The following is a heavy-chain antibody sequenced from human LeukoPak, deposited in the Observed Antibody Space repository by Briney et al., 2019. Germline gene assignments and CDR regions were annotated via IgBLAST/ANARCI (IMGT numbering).Heavy chain of an antibody. CDR3: ARAPYCTGGSCRFDY. CDR1: GCTSSSYW. Sequence: GGSLRLSCAVSGCTSSSYWMSRVRQAPGKGLEWVANIKQDGSEKYYVDSVKGRFTISRDNAKNSLYLQMNSLRAEDTAVYYCARAPYCTGGSCRFDYWGQGTLVTVSS. D-gene: IGHD2-15*01. CDR2: IKQDGSEK. V-gene: IGHV3-7*03. J-gene: IGHJ4*02.